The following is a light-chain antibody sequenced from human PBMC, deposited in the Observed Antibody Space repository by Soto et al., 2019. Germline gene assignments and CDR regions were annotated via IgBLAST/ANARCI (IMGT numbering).Light chain of an antibody. CDR1: QRVISSY. Sequence: SVLTLSPGTLSLSPGERATLSCRSGQRVISSYLAWFQQRPGRAPRLLIYGASKRATDIPDRFTGSGSGTEFTLTISSLQPEDFATYFCQKLNAYPPWTFGQGTKVDIK. CDR2: GAS. CDR3: QKLNAYPPWT. V-gene: IGKV3-20*01. J-gene: IGKJ1*01.